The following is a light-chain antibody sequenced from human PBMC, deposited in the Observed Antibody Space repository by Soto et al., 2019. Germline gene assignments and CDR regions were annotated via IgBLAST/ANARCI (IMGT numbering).Light chain of an antibody. CDR2: EGG. J-gene: IGLJ2*01. V-gene: IGLV2-23*01. CDR3: CSFALRSTLI. CDR1: RSIVGNYNL. Sequence: QSALTQPASVSGFPGSPITISSTETRSIVGNYNLVSWYQQYPGKAPKLMIYEGGKRPSGVSNRFSGSKSGNTASLTISGLQAEDEADYYCCSFALRSTLIFGGGTKVTVL.